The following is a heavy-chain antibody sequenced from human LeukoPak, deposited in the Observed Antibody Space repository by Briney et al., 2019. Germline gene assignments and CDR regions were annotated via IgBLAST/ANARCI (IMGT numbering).Heavy chain of an antibody. V-gene: IGHV3-30*18. CDR1: GFTFSSYG. CDR2: ISYDGSNK. D-gene: IGHD1-1*01. CDR3: AKDYLKPKTGTSPYFDY. Sequence: PGGSLRLSCAASGFTFSSYGMHWVRQAPGKGLEWVAVISYDGSNKYYADSVKGRFTISRDNSKNTLYLHMNSLRAEDTAVYYCAKDYLKPKTGTSPYFDYWGQGTLVTVSS. J-gene: IGHJ4*02.